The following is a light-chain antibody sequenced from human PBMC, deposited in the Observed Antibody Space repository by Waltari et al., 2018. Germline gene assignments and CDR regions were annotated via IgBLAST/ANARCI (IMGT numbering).Light chain of an antibody. Sequence: CRASQSIGRFLAWYQQKPGQAPRLLIYDASSRATGIPDRFSGSGSGTDFSLTISRLEPEDIAVYYCQKYGSLPATFGQGTKVEIK. CDR3: QKYGSLPAT. V-gene: IGKV3-20*01. CDR2: DAS. J-gene: IGKJ1*01. CDR1: QSIGRF.